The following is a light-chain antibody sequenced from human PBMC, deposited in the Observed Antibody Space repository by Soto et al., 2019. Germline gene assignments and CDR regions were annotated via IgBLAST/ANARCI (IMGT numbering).Light chain of an antibody. CDR2: DAS. J-gene: IGKJ4*01. CDR3: HQRSNWPLT. CDR1: QSVSNS. V-gene: IGKV3-11*01. Sequence: EIVLTQSPATLSLSPGERATLSCRASQSVSNSLAWYEQKVGQAPRLLIYDASNRATGIPARFSASGSGTDFTLTISSLEPEDVAVYYCHQRSNWPLTFGGGTKVEIK.